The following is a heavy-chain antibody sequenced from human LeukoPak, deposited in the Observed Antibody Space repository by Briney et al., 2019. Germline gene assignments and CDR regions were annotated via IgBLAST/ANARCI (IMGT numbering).Heavy chain of an antibody. D-gene: IGHD3-10*01. Sequence: PGGSLRLSCAASGFTFSSYEMNWVRQAPGKGLEWVSYISSSGDTIYYVDSVKGRFTISRDNAKNSLYLQMKSLRAEDTAVYYCASKPDSRGLFDYWGQGTLVTVSS. V-gene: IGHV3-48*03. CDR1: GFTFSSYE. CDR2: ISSSGDTI. CDR3: ASKPDSRGLFDY. J-gene: IGHJ4*02.